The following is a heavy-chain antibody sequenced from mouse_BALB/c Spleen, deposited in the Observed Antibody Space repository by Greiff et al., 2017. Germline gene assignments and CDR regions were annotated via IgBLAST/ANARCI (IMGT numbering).Heavy chain of an antibody. CDR2: INPSNGRT. CDR1: GYTFTSYW. D-gene: IGHD2-1*01. V-gene: IGHV1S81*02. Sequence: QVQLQQPGAELVKPGASVKLSCKASGYTFTSYWMHWVKQRPGQGLEWIGEINPSNGRTNYNEKFKSKATLTVDKSSSTAYMQLSSLTSEDSAVYYCAYGNYAMDDWGQGTSVTVSS. J-gene: IGHJ4*01. CDR3: AYGNYAMDD.